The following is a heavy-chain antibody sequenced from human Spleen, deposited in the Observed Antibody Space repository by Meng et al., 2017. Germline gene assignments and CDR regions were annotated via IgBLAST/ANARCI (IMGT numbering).Heavy chain of an antibody. Sequence: GESLKISCAASGFTFSDYYLSWIRQAPGKGLEWVSYISSSGTISYADSVKGRFTISWDNAKNSLYLQMNSLRAEDTAVYYCSGHVDYWGHGTLVTVSS. J-gene: IGHJ4*01. V-gene: IGHV3-11*04. CDR1: GFTFSDYY. CDR3: SGHVDY. CDR2: ISSSGTI.